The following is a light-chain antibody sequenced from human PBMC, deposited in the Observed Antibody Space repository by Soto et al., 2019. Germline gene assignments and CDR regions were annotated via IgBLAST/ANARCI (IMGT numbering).Light chain of an antibody. CDR2: GAS. CDR3: QHLNTYPRT. CDR1: QGISSY. Sequence: DIQLTQSPSFLSASVGDRVTITCRASQGISSYLAWYQQPPGKAPKLLIYGASTLQRGVSSRFSGSGSGTEFTLTISSLQPEDIATYYCQHLNTYPRTFGHGTKLEVK. J-gene: IGKJ2*01. V-gene: IGKV1-9*01.